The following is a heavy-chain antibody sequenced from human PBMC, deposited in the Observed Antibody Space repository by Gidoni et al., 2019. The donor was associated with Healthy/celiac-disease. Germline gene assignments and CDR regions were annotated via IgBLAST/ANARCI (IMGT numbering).Heavy chain of an antibody. J-gene: IGHJ4*02. D-gene: IGHD3-10*01. CDR3: AKYPFEYYYGSGWFDY. Sequence: EVQLLESGGGLVQPGWSLRLSCAASGFTFSSYAMSWVRQAPGKGLEWVSAISGSGGSTYYADSVKGRFTISRDNSKNTLYLQMNSLRAEDTAVYYCAKYPFEYYYGSGWFDYWGQGTLVTVSS. CDR2: ISGSGGST. CDR1: GFTFSSYA. V-gene: IGHV3-23*01.